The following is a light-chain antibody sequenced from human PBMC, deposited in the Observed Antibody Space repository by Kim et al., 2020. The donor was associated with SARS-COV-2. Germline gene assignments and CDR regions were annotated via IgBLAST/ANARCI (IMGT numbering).Light chain of an antibody. CDR1: SGDVGSYNL. CDR3: CSYAGSSTLV. J-gene: IGLJ1*01. Sequence: GQSTTSPCTGTSGDVGSYNLVSWYQQHPGKAPKLMIYEVSKRPSGVSNRFSGSKSGNTASLTISGLQAEDEADYYCCSYAGSSTLVFGTGTKVTVL. CDR2: EVS. V-gene: IGLV2-23*02.